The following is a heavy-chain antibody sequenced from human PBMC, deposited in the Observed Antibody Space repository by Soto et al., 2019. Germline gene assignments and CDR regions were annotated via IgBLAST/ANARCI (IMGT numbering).Heavy chain of an antibody. V-gene: IGHV4-59*01. CDR1: GGSISSYY. CDR3: ARGGGVYYFDS. D-gene: IGHD2-8*02. Sequence: SETLSLTCTVSGGSISSYYWSWIRQPPGKGLEWIGYIYYSGSTNYNPSLKSRVTISVDTSKNQFSLKLSSVTAADTAVYYCARGGGVYYFDSWGQGTLVTVSS. J-gene: IGHJ4*02. CDR2: IYYSGST.